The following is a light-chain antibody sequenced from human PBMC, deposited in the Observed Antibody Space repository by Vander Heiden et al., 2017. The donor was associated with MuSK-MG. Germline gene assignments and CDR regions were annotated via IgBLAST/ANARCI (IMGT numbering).Light chain of an antibody. CDR1: QSVSKY. CDR3: QQRSNWPRYT. J-gene: IGKJ2*01. CDR2: DAS. V-gene: IGKV3-11*01. Sequence: ENVLTQSPATLPLSPGERATLSCRASQSVSKYLAWYQQKPGQAPRLLIYDASNRATGIPARFSGSGSGTDFTLTISSLEPEDFAVYYCQQRSNWPRYTFGQGTKLEIK.